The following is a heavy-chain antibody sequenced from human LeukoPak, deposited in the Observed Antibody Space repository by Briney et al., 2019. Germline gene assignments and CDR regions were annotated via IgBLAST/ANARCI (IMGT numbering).Heavy chain of an antibody. CDR1: GFTFNNYA. CDR2: IRFDGSNQ. J-gene: IGHJ4*02. V-gene: IGHV3-30*02. Sequence: GGSLRLSCAASGFTFNNYAMHWVRQAPGKGLEWVAFIRFDGSNQYNADSVKGRITISRDNSKHTLYLQMNSLRAEDTAVYYCAKDRDSSGFCLDSWGQGTLVTVSS. D-gene: IGHD3-22*01. CDR3: AKDRDSSGFCLDS.